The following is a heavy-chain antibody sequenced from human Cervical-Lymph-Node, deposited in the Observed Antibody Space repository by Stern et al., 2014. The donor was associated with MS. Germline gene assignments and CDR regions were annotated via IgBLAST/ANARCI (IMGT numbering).Heavy chain of an antibody. CDR2: INPSGGST. V-gene: IGHV1-46*01. D-gene: IGHD5-24*01. CDR3: ARGREVEMATITVDY. CDR1: GYTFTSYY. J-gene: IGHJ4*02. Sequence: VQLVESGAEVKKPGASVKGSCKASGYTFTSYYMHWVRQAPGQGLEWMGIINPSGGSTSYAQKFQGRVTMTRDTSTSTVYMELSSLRSEDTAVYYCARGREVEMATITVDYWGQGTLVTVSS.